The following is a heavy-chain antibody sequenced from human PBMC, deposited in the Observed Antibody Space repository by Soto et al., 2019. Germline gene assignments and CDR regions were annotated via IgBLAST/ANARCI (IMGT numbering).Heavy chain of an antibody. V-gene: IGHV1-58*01. J-gene: IGHJ6*02. CDR3: AARRSGLYAMDV. CDR2: IVGGSGNT. Sequence: MQLVQSGPEVKKPGTSVKVSCKASGFTFSTSAVQWVRQARGQRPEWMGWIVGGSGNTNYAQNSQERVIITRDMSTSTVYMELSSLRCDGTAVYFCAARRSGLYAMDVWGQGTTVTVSS. D-gene: IGHD1-26*01. CDR1: GFTFSTSA.